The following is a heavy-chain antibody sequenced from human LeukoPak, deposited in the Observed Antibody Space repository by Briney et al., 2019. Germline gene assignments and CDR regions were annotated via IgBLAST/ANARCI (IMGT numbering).Heavy chain of an antibody. V-gene: IGHV3-64*01. CDR3: ARSARGVISRYYYYYMDV. J-gene: IGHJ6*03. Sequence: GGSLRLSCAASGFTFSFYAMHWVRQAPGKGLEYVSGISSNGGSTYYGNSVKGRFTISRDNSKNTLYLQMGSLRTEDMAVYYGARSARGVISRYYYYYMDVWGKGTTVTISS. D-gene: IGHD3-10*01. CDR2: ISSNGGST. CDR1: GFTFSFYA.